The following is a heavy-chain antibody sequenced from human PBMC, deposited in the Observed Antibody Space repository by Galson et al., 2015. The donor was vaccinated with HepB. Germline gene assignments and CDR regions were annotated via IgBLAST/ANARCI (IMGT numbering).Heavy chain of an antibody. J-gene: IGHJ4*02. D-gene: IGHD6-13*01. CDR2: IDWDDDK. Sequence: PALVKPTPPLTLTCTFSGFSLSTSGMCVSWIRQPPGKAPEWLALIDWDDDKYYSTSLKTRLTISKDTSKNQVVLTMTNMDPVDTATYYCARIRETAAAGINYYFDYWGQGTLVTVSS. V-gene: IGHV2-70*01. CDR1: GFSLSTSGMC. CDR3: ARIRETAAAGINYYFDY.